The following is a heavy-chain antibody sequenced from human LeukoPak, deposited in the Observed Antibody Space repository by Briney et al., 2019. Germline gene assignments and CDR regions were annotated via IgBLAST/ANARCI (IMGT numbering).Heavy chain of an antibody. CDR1: GFTFSSYW. Sequence: GGSLRLSCAASGFTFSSYWMHWVRQAPGKGLMWVSCTKNDGSSTSYADSVKGRFTISRDNAKNTLFLQMNSLRAEDTAVYYCARVGVGRFGELLSVDFWGQGTLVTVSS. V-gene: IGHV3-74*01. D-gene: IGHD3-10*01. CDR3: ARVGVGRFGELLSVDF. CDR2: TKNDGSST. J-gene: IGHJ4*02.